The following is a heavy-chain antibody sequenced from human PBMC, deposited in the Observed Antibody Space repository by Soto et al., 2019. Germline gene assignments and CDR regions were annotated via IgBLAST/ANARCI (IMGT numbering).Heavy chain of an antibody. CDR3: ARHAGYYDFWSGYYTDYYYGMDV. J-gene: IGHJ6*02. CDR2: IYPGDSDT. D-gene: IGHD3-3*01. Sequence: GESLKISCKGSGYSFTSYWIGWVRQMPGKGLEWMGIIYPGDSDTRYSPSFQGQVTISADKSISTAYLQWSSLKASDTAMYYCARHAGYYDFWSGYYTDYYYGMDVWGXGTTVTVSS. V-gene: IGHV5-51*01. CDR1: GYSFTSYW.